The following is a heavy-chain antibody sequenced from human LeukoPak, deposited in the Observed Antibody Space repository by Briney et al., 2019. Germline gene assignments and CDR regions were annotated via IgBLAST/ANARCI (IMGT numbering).Heavy chain of an antibody. D-gene: IGHD3-22*01. V-gene: IGHV4-4*02. J-gene: IGHJ3*02. CDR1: GGSISSSNW. CDR3: ARDRYYYDSSSYFSAFDT. Sequence: PSETLSLTCAVSGGSISSSNWWSWVRQPPGKGLEWIGEIYHSGSTNYNPSVKSRVTMSVDSSKNQFSLKLRSVTAADTAVYYCARDRYYYDSSSYFSAFDTWGQGTMVTVSS. CDR2: IYHSGST.